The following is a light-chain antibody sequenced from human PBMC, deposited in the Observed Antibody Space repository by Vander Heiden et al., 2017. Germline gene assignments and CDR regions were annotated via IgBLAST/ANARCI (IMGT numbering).Light chain of an antibody. CDR3: QQYHNWPPYI. V-gene: IGKV3-15*01. CDR2: DVS. CDR1: QTIDNK. Sequence: EEVVTQSPATLSVSPGDSATLYCRTSQTIDNKLAWYQQKPGQAPRLLMYDVSTRAADIPDRFSGSGSGTEFRLTISNLQSEDFAVYYCQQYHNWPPYIFGQGTKVEIK. J-gene: IGKJ2*01.